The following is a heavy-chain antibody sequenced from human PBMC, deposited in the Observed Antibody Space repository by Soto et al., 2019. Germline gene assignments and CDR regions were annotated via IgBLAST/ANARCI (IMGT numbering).Heavy chain of an antibody. CDR1: VFTFISYA. D-gene: IGHD2-15*01. Sequence: GGSLRLSCASSVFTFISYAMSWVRQAPGKGLEWVSASSGSGGSTYYADSVKGRFTISRDNSKNTLYLQMNSLRAEDTAVYYCAKDIVVVVAARRERWFDPWGQGTLVTVSS. CDR2: SSGSGGST. CDR3: AKDIVVVVAARRERWFDP. V-gene: IGHV3-23*01. J-gene: IGHJ5*02.